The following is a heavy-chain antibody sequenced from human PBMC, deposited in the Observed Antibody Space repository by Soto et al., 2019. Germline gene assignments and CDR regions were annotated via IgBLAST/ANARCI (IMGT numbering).Heavy chain of an antibody. CDR2: ISSSSSYI. D-gene: IGHD5-18*01. V-gene: IGHV3-21*01. CDR3: ARAVSNTAMVTEFGY. Sequence: GSLRLSCAASGFTFSSYSMNWVRQAPGKGLEWVSSISSSSSYIYYADSVKGRFTISRDNAKNSLYLQMNSLRAEDTAVYYCARAVSNTAMVTEFGYWGQGTLVTVSS. CDR1: GFTFSSYS. J-gene: IGHJ4*02.